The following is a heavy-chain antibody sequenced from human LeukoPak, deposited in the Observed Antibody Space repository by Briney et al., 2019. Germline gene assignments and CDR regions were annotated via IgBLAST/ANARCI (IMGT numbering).Heavy chain of an antibody. D-gene: IGHD3-22*01. CDR1: AGSISTYY. J-gene: IGHJ4*02. V-gene: IGHV4-59*01. Sequence: SETLSLTCTVSAGSISTYYWSWSRQPPGKGPEWIGYIHYTGSTNYNPSLKSRVSISVDTSKNQFSLRLTSVTAADTAVYYCARSLFPYYYDSSAYFPFDYWGQGTLVTVSS. CDR3: ARSLFPYYYDSSAYFPFDY. CDR2: IHYTGST.